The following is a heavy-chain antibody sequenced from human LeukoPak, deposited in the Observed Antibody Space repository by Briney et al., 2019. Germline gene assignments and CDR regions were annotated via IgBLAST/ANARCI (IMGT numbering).Heavy chain of an antibody. CDR1: GGTFTSYG. Sequence: GSSVKVSCKASGGTFTSYGISWVRQAPGQGLEWMGWISAYNGNTNYAQKLQGRVTMTTDTSTSTAYMELRSLRSDDTAVYYCARSGLRYFDWLLMAGYYYYMDVWGKGTTVTVSS. V-gene: IGHV1-18*01. CDR2: ISAYNGNT. D-gene: IGHD3-9*01. J-gene: IGHJ6*03. CDR3: ARSGLRYFDWLLMAGYYYYMDV.